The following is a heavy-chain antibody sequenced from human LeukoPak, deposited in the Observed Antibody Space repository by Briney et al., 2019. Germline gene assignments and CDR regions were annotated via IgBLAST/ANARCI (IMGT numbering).Heavy chain of an antibody. J-gene: IGHJ5*02. Sequence: SETLSLTCTVSGGSVSNYYWSWIRQSPGKGLEWIGYIYYTETSYNPSLKSRVTISADTSKNQFSLKLSSVTTADTAVYYCARNNGDYGPVWFDPWGQGTLVTVSS. CDR3: ARNNGDYGPVWFDP. CDR2: IYYTET. CDR1: GGSVSNYY. V-gene: IGHV4-59*02. D-gene: IGHD4-17*01.